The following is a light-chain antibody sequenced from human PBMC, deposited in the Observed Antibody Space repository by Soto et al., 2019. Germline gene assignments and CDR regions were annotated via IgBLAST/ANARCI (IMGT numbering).Light chain of an antibody. Sequence: QTVVTQEPSFSVSPGRTVTLTCGLGSGSVSTRYYPSWYQQTPGQPPRTLIYSTNTRSSGVPDRFSGSILGNKAALTITGAQADDESDYYCVLYMGSGIWVFGGGTKLTVL. V-gene: IGLV8-61*01. CDR1: SGSVSTRYY. CDR3: VLYMGSGIWV. CDR2: STN. J-gene: IGLJ3*02.